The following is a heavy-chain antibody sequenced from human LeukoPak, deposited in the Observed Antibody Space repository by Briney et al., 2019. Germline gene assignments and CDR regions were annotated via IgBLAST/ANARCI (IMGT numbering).Heavy chain of an antibody. V-gene: IGHV3-30-3*01. CDR3: ASSSVRYYYDSSGTSPVNY. J-gene: IGHJ4*02. Sequence: GGSLRLSCAASGFTFSSYAMHWVRQAPGKGLEWVAVISYDGSNKYYADSVKGRFTISRDNSKNTLYLQMNSLRAEDTAVYYCASSSVRYYYDSSGTSPVNYWGQGTLVTVSS. CDR2: ISYDGSNK. D-gene: IGHD3-22*01. CDR1: GFTFSSYA.